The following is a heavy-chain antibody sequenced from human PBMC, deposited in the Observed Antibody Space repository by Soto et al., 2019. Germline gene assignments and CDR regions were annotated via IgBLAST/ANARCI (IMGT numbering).Heavy chain of an antibody. CDR2: INAGNGNT. Sequence: ASVKVSCKASGYTFTSYAMHWVRQAPGQRLEWMGWINAGNGNTKYSQKFQGRVTITRDTSASTAYMELSSLRSEDTAVYYCARAPGSSWYHWFDPWGQGTLVTVSS. CDR3: ARAPGSSWYHWFDP. CDR1: GYTFTSYA. J-gene: IGHJ5*02. V-gene: IGHV1-3*01. D-gene: IGHD6-13*01.